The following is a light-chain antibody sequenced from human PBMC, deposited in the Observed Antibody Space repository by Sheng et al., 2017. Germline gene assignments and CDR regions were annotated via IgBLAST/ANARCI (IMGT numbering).Light chain of an antibody. V-gene: IGKV1-16*01. J-gene: IGKJ3*01. Sequence: DIQMTQSPSSLPTSVGDRVTITCRASQDIGNYLAWYQQKPGKAPKSLISAASSLESGVPSRFSGGGSRTDFSLTISSLQPEDFATYYCQQYNSHPMSFGPGTKVDIK. CDR1: QDIGNY. CDR3: QQYNSHPMS. CDR2: AAS.